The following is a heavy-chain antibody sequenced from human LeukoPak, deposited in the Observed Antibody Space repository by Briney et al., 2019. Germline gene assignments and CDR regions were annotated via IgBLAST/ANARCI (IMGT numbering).Heavy chain of an antibody. D-gene: IGHD5-18*01. Sequence: GGSQRLSCAASGFTFSSYSMNWVRQAPGKGLEWVSSISSSSSYIYYADSVKGRFTISRDNAKNSLYLQMNSLRAEDTAVYYCARDYVDTAMVFDYWGQGTLVTVSS. CDR1: GFTFSSYS. CDR2: ISSSSSYI. CDR3: ARDYVDTAMVFDY. J-gene: IGHJ4*02. V-gene: IGHV3-21*01.